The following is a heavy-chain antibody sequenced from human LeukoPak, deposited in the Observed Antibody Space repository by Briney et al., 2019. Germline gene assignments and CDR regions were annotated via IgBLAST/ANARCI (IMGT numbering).Heavy chain of an antibody. CDR2: INSDGSNT. J-gene: IGHJ4*02. D-gene: IGHD3-10*01. Sequence: PGGSLRLSCAASGFTFNTYWMHWVRQAPGKGLVWVSRINSDGSNTAYADSVKGRFTFSRDNAKNTLYLQMNSLRAEDTAVYYCARDLRGSGSLDYWGQGTLVTVTS. CDR1: GFTFNTYW. CDR3: ARDLRGSGSLDY. V-gene: IGHV3-74*01.